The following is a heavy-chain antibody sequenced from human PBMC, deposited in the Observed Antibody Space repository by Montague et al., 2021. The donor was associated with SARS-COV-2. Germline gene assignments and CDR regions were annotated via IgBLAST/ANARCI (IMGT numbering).Heavy chain of an antibody. D-gene: IGHD1-26*01. V-gene: IGHV6-1*01. J-gene: IGHJ4*02. Sequence: CAISGDSVVGIRRRSEEHTSELQSRLYLVCSPQLGKQKSNDYAVSVRSRIIINPDTSTNQFSLQLSSVTPEDTAVYFCARERWAVGVSFDYWGQGTLVTVSS. CDR3: ARERWAVGVSFDY. CDR2: PQLGKQKSN. CDR1: GDSVVGIRRR.